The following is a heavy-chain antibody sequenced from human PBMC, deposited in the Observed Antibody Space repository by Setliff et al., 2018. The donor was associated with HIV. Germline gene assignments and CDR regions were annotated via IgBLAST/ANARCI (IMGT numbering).Heavy chain of an antibody. CDR2: IYYSGST. V-gene: IGHV4-39*07. J-gene: IGHJ4*02. D-gene: IGHD3-10*01. CDR3: ARDPWVRGVIMAPDY. Sequence: SETLSLTCTVSGGSVSSSSYYWGWIRQPPGKGLEWIGTIYYSGSTYYNTSLKSRVTISVDTSKNQFSLKLSSVTAADTAVYYCARDPWVRGVIMAPDYWGQGTLVTV. CDR1: GGSVSSSSYY.